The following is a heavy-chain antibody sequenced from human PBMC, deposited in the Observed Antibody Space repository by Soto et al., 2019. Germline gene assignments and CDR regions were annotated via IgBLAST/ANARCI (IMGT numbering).Heavy chain of an antibody. D-gene: IGHD2-15*01. CDR1: GFSLSTSGVG. J-gene: IGHJ4*02. V-gene: IGHV2-5*01. Sequence: QITLKESGTTLVKPTQTLTLTCTFSGFSLSTSGVGVGWIRQPPGKALEWLALIYWYDDKRYSPSLKSRLTLTKDTTKNQLVITMTNMAHEDIATYFRAPAWYCSGCILYYTYYFDYWGQGTLVTVSS. CDR3: APAWYCSGCILYYTYYFDY. CDR2: IYWYDDK.